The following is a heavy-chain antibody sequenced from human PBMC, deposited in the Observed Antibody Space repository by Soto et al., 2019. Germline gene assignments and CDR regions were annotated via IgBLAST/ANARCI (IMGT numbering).Heavy chain of an antibody. J-gene: IGHJ4*02. D-gene: IGHD5-12*01. CDR3: AHIDPEIVTVGGHGGFDY. V-gene: IGHV2-5*02. CDR2: IYWDDDK. Sequence: QITLKESGPTLVRPPQTLTLTCTFSGFSLTSGVDVGWIRQPPGKALEWLALIYWDDDKRYSPSLKNRLTITKDTSKNQVVLTMTNVGPVDTATYFCAHIDPEIVTVGGHGGFDYWGQGTLVTVSS. CDR1: GFSLTSGVD.